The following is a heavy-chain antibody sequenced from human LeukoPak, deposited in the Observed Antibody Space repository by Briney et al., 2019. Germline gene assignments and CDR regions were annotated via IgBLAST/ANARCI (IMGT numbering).Heavy chain of an antibody. Sequence: SETLSLTCTVYGYSISSGYFWVWIRQPPGKGLEWIGSTYHSGSTYYNPSLKSRVTISVDTSKNQFSLKLSSVTAADTAVYYRAREGYSGSYGAFDIWGQGTMVTASS. J-gene: IGHJ3*02. CDR2: TYHSGST. CDR3: AREGYSGSYGAFDI. V-gene: IGHV4-38-2*02. D-gene: IGHD1-26*01. CDR1: GYSISSGYF.